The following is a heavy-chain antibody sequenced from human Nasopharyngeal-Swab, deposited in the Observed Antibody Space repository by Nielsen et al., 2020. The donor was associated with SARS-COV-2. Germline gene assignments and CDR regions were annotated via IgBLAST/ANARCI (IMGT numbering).Heavy chain of an antibody. CDR2: IYWDDDK. J-gene: IGHJ4*02. Sequence: SGPTLVKPTQTLTLTCSFSGFSLDTDGESVVWIRPPPGKALEWLDIIYWDDDKRYSPSLRTRLTITKDTSKNKVVLTMINMDPVDKGTYFCARSRSSMTVTPDYWGQGTLVTVSS. CDR3: ARSRSSMTVTPDY. V-gene: IGHV2-5*02. CDR1: GFSLDTDGES. D-gene: IGHD2-2*01.